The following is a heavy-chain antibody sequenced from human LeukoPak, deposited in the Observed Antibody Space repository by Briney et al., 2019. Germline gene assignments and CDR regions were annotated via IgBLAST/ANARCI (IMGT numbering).Heavy chain of an antibody. CDR2: IYYSGST. CDR1: GGSISSGGYY. D-gene: IGHD2-21*02. J-gene: IGHJ2*01. CDR3: AREVTADWYFDF. V-gene: IGHV4-31*03. Sequence: PSQTLSLTCTVSGGSISSGGYYWSWIRQHPGKGLEWIGYIYYSGSTYYNPSLKSRVTISVDTSKNQFSLKLSSVTAADTAVYYCAREVTADWYFDFWGRGTLVTVSS.